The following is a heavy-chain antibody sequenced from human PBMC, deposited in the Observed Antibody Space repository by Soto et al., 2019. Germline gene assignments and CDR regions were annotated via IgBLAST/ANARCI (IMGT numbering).Heavy chain of an antibody. D-gene: IGHD1-26*01. CDR2: INHSGST. V-gene: IGHV4-34*01. Sequence: LSLTCAVYGGSFSGYYWSWIRQPPGKGLEWIGEINHSGSTNYNPSLKSRVTISVDTSKNQFSLKLSSVTAADTAVYYCARGGGTIGGAFDIWGQGTMVTVSS. J-gene: IGHJ3*02. CDR3: ARGGGTIGGAFDI. CDR1: GGSFSGYY.